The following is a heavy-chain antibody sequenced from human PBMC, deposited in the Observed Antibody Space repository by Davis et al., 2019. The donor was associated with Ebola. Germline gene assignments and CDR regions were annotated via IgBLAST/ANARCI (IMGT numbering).Heavy chain of an antibody. CDR3: AKDQRDGAWG. V-gene: IGHV3-30*18. J-gene: IGHJ4*02. CDR2: ISYDGSNK. Sequence: PGGSLRLSCAASGFTFSSYGMHWVRQAPGKGLERVAVISYDGSNKYYADSVKGRFTISRDNSKNTLYLQMNSLRAEDTAVYYCAKDQRDGAWGWGQGTLVTVSS. CDR1: GFTFSSYG. D-gene: IGHD5-24*01.